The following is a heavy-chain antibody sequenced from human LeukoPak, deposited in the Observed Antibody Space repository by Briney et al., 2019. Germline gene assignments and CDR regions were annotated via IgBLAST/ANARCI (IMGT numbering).Heavy chain of an antibody. Sequence: GGSLRLSCAASGFTFSSYSMNWVRQAPGKGLEWVSSISSSSSYIYYADSVKGRFTNSRDNAKNSLYLQMNSLRAEDTAVYYCARGSGNNYYMDVWGKGTTVTVSS. CDR1: GFTFSSYS. V-gene: IGHV3-21*01. J-gene: IGHJ6*03. D-gene: IGHD3-10*01. CDR2: ISSSSSYI. CDR3: ARGSGNNYYMDV.